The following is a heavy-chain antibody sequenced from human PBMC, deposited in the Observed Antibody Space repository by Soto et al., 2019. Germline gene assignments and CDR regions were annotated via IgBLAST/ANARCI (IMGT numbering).Heavy chain of an antibody. Sequence: GSLRLSYEASGYIFSNYAMSWVRQGPGKGLEWVSVIGGEAVSTNCADSVKGRCTVSRDNSKNTVYLQLDSLRDDDTAVYYCAKVSTSFNGIYDPFDIRGQGTMVTVSS. CDR1: GYIFSNYA. CDR2: IGGEAVST. D-gene: IGHD1-26*01. CDR3: AKVSTSFNGIYDPFDI. V-gene: IGHV3-23*01. J-gene: IGHJ3*02.